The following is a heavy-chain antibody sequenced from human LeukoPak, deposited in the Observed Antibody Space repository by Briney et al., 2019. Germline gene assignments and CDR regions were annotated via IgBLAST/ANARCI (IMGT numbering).Heavy chain of an antibody. Sequence: GGSLRLSCAASGFTFSSYAMSWVRQAPGKGLEWVSAISGSGGSTYYADSVKGRFTISRDNSKNTLYLQMNRLRAEDTAVYYCAKDYVQLKVFDYWGQGAMVTVSS. D-gene: IGHD1-1*01. V-gene: IGHV3-23*01. CDR1: GFTFSSYA. CDR3: AKDYVQLKVFDY. J-gene: IGHJ4*02. CDR2: ISGSGGST.